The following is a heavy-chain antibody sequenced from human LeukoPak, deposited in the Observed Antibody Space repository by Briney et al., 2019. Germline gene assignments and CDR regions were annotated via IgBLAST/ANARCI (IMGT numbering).Heavy chain of an antibody. CDR1: GGSFSGYY. CDR3: ARIGYSYGRDY. J-gene: IGHJ4*02. Sequence: SETLSLTCAVYGGSFSGYYWSWIRQPPGKGLEWIGEINHSGSTNYNPSLKSRVTISVDTSKNQFSLKLSSVTAADTAVYYCARIGYSYGRDYWGQGTLVTVSS. V-gene: IGHV4-34*01. D-gene: IGHD5-18*01. CDR2: INHSGST.